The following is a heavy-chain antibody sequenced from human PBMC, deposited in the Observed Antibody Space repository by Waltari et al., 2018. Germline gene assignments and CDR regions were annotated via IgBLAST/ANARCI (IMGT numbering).Heavy chain of an antibody. V-gene: IGHV3-73*01. CDR2: SRSEANSYAT. CDR3: TRSGTTTVAFDI. CDR1: GLTFSDSS. D-gene: IGHD1-1*01. Sequence: EVQLVDSGGDLVQPGGSLTLSCAASGLTFSDSSIHWVRQAPGKGLEWVGRSRSEANSYATAFAASVNGRFTIFRDDSKKTAYLQMNTLMSEDTALYYCTRSGTTTVAFDIWGQGTMVTVSS. J-gene: IGHJ3*02.